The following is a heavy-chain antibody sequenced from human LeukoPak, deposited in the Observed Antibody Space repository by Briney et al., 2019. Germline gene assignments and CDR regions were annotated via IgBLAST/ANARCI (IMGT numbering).Heavy chain of an antibody. Sequence: GGSLRLSCAASGFTFSSYWMHWVRQTPGKGLVWVSRINSDGSSTIYADSVKGRFTISRDNAKNTLHLQVSSLRAEDTALYYCAKGGATICDNWGQGTLVTVSS. D-gene: IGHD5-12*01. J-gene: IGHJ4*02. CDR1: GFTFSSYW. V-gene: IGHV3-74*01. CDR2: INSDGSST. CDR3: AKGGATICDN.